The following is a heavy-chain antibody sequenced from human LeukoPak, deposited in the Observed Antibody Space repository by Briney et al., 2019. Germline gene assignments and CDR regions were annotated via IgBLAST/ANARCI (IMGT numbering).Heavy chain of an antibody. CDR2: INPDGSET. CDR3: AKSYYYYDSSGFYYYYGMDV. CDR1: GFTFNTYW. Sequence: GGSLRLSCAASGFTFNTYWMHWVRQAPGKGLVWVSHINPDGSETNYADSVKGRFTISRDNSKNTLYLQMNSLRAEDTAVYYCAKSYYYYDSSGFYYYYGMDVWGQGTTVTVSS. D-gene: IGHD3-22*01. V-gene: IGHV3-74*01. J-gene: IGHJ6*02.